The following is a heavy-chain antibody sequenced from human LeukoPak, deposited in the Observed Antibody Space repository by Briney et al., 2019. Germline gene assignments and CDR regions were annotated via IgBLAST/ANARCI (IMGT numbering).Heavy chain of an antibody. CDR1: GFTFSVSS. CDR3: ARDFQWSFDY. Sequence: GSLRLSCAASGFTFSVSSMNWVRQAPGKGLEWVSYISGRETSTYYADSVTGRFTVSRDNAKNSLYLQMNDLRDEDTAVYYCARDFQWSFDYWGQGTLVTVSS. V-gene: IGHV3-48*02. D-gene: IGHD2-15*01. J-gene: IGHJ4*02. CDR2: ISGRETST.